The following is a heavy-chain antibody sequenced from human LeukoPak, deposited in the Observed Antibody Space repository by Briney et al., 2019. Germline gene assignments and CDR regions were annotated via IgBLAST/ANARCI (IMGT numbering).Heavy chain of an antibody. J-gene: IGHJ4*02. CDR3: AKAVGLLWFGELEY. CDR2: ITGDGGST. Sequence: GGSLRLSCAASGFPFDDYEMHWDRPATGTGQEWVSLITGDGGSTYYADSVKGRFTISRDNSKNSLYLQMNSLRTEDTALYYCAKAVGLLWFGELEYWGQGTLVTVSS. CDR1: GFPFDDYE. V-gene: IGHV3-43*02. D-gene: IGHD3-10*01.